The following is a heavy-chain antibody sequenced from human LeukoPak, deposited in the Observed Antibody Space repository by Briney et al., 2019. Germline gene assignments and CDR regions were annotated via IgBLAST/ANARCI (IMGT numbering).Heavy chain of an antibody. V-gene: IGHV4-34*01. Sequence: PSETLSLTCAVSGGSFSGYYWSWIRQPPGKGLEWIGEINHSGSTNYNPSLKSRVTISVDTSKNQFSLKLSSVTAADTAVYYCARGRGYYYDYVWGSYRPWYYYYGMDVWGQGTTVTVSS. CDR3: ARGRGYYYDYVWGSYRPWYYYYGMDV. CDR2: INHSGST. D-gene: IGHD3-16*02. CDR1: GGSFSGYY. J-gene: IGHJ6*02.